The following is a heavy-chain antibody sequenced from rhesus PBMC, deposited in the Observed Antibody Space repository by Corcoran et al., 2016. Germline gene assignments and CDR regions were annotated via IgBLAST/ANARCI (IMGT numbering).Heavy chain of an antibody. CDR3: ARGKRWLENHDAFDF. Sequence: QVQLQESGPGLVKPSETLSLTCAVSGGSISGYYYWSWIRQPPGKGLEWIGYIYGNRPSTNYNPSLKNRFTISKDPSKNQFSLKLSSVTAADTAVYYCARGKRWLENHDAFDFWGQGLRVTVSS. V-gene: IGHV4-143*01. J-gene: IGHJ3*01. D-gene: IGHD6-37*01. CDR1: GGSISGYYY. CDR2: IYGNRPST.